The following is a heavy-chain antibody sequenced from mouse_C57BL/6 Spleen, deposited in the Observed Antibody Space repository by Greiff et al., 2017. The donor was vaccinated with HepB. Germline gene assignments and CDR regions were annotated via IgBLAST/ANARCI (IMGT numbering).Heavy chain of an antibody. J-gene: IGHJ4*01. CDR2: INPNNGGT. Sequence: VQLQQSGPELVKPGASVKMSCKASGYTFTDYNMHWVKQSHGKSLEWIGYINPNNGGTSYNQKFKGKATLTVNKSSSTAYMELRSLTSEDSAVYYCARGGGSHYYYAMDYWGQGTSVTVSS. CDR3: ARGGGSHYYYAMDY. V-gene: IGHV1-22*01. CDR1: GYTFTDYN.